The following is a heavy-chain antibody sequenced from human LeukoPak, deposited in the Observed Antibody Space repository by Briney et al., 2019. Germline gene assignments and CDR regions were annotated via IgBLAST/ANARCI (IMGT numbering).Heavy chain of an antibody. J-gene: IGHJ4*02. CDR2: ISWNSGSI. CDR1: GFTFDDYA. V-gene: IGHV3-9*01. CDR3: AKDTSRYYYDSSADY. D-gene: IGHD3-22*01. Sequence: GRSLRLSCAASGFTFDDYAMHWVRQAPGKGLEWVSGISWNSGSIGYADSVKGRFTISRDNAKNSLHLQMNSLRAEDTALYYCAKDTSRYYYDSSADYWGQGTLVTVSS.